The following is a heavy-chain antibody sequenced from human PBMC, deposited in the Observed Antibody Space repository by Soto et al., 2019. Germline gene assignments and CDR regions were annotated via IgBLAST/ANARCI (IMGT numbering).Heavy chain of an antibody. J-gene: IGHJ6*02. Sequence: QVQLVQSGAEVKKPGASVKVSCKASGYTFTSYGISWVRQAPGQGLEWMGWISAYNGNTNYAQKLQGRVTMTTDTPTSTAYMELRSLRSDDTAVYYCAREELLRAHYYYGMDVWGQGTTVTVSS. D-gene: IGHD1-26*01. CDR1: GYTFTSYG. CDR2: ISAYNGNT. V-gene: IGHV1-18*04. CDR3: AREELLRAHYYYGMDV.